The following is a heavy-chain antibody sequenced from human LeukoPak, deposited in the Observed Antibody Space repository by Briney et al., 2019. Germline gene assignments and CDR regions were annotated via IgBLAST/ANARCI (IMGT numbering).Heavy chain of an antibody. CDR2: IIPIFGTA. D-gene: IGHD5-18*01. CDR3: ARDPTRTDTAMVTPYFDY. J-gene: IGHJ4*02. Sequence: SVKVSCKASGGTFSSYAISWVRQAPGQGLEWMGGIIPIFGTANYAQKFQGRVTITADESTSTAYMELSSLRSEDTAVYYCARDPTRTDTAMVTPYFDYRGQGTLVTVSS. CDR1: GGTFSSYA. V-gene: IGHV1-69*13.